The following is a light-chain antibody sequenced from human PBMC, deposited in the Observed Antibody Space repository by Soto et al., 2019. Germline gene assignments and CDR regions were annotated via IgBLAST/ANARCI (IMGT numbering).Light chain of an antibody. Sequence: DIQMTQSPSSLSASVGDRVTITCRASQSISSAFNGYQQKPGKAPQLLIYAASSLQSGVPSRFSGSGSGTDFTLTISSLQSEDFATYYGQQSYSTPRTFGQGTKLEIK. CDR1: QSISSA. CDR2: AAS. J-gene: IGKJ2*01. CDR3: QQSYSTPRT. V-gene: IGKV1-39*01.